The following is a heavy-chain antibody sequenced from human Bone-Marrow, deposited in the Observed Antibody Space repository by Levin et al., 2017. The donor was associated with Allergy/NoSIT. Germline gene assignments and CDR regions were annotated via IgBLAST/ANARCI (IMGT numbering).Heavy chain of an antibody. Sequence: GGSLRLSCAASGFTFSSYAMHWVRQAPGKGLEWVAVISYDGSNKYYADSVKGRFTISRDNSKNTLYLQMNSLRAEDTAVYYCARTGWELDVSPFFDYWGQGTLVTVSS. CDR3: ARTGWELDVSPFFDY. CDR2: ISYDGSNK. J-gene: IGHJ4*02. D-gene: IGHD1-26*01. V-gene: IGHV3-30*04. CDR1: GFTFSSYA.